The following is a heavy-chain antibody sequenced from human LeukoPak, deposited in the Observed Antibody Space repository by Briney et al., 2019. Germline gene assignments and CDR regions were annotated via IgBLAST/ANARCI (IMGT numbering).Heavy chain of an antibody. CDR3: ARRVYGDYGNWSDP. D-gene: IGHD4-17*01. J-gene: IGHJ5*02. V-gene: IGHV4-39*07. CDR1: GSSISSSSYY. CDR2: MSYKYSGST. Sequence: SETLSLTCTVSGSSISSSSYYWGWIRQPPGKGLEWIGSMSYKYSGSTNYNPSFKSRVTISVDTSKNQFSLKLSSVTAADTAVYYCARRVYGDYGNWSDPWGQGTLVTVSS.